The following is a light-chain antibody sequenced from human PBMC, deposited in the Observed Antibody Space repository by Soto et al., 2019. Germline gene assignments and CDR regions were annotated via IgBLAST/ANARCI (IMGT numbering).Light chain of an antibody. CDR2: DAS. CDR1: QDISNY. V-gene: IGKV1-33*01. CDR3: QQYDNLIT. Sequence: DIQMTQSPSSLSASVGDRVTITCQASQDISNYLNWYQQKPGKAPKLLIYDASNLEAGVPSRFSGSGSGTDFTFTISXLQPEDIATYYRQQYDNLITFGQGTRLETK. J-gene: IGKJ5*01.